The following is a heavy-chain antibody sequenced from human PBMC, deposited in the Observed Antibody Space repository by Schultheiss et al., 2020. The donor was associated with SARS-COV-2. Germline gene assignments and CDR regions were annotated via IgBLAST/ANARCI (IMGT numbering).Heavy chain of an antibody. V-gene: IGHV1-46*01. Sequence: ASVKVSCKASGYTFTGYYMHWVRQAPGQGLEWVGIINPSGGSTSYAQKLQDRVTVTRDTSISTAYMELSRLRSDDTAVYYCARGVAVARGGTYYYYGMDVWGQGTTVTVSS. J-gene: IGHJ6*02. CDR2: INPSGGST. D-gene: IGHD6-19*01. CDR3: ARGVAVARGGTYYYYGMDV. CDR1: GYTFTGYY.